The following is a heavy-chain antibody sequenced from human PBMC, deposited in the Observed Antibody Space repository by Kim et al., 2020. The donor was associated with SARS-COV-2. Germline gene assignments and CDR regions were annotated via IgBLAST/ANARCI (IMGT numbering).Heavy chain of an antibody. J-gene: IGHJ4*02. CDR2: NPNSGGT. CDR3: APSFDY. V-gene: IGHV1-2*02. Sequence: NPNSGGTNYAQKFTGRVTMTRDTSISTAYMELSRLRSDDTAVYYCAPSFDYWGQGTLVTVSS.